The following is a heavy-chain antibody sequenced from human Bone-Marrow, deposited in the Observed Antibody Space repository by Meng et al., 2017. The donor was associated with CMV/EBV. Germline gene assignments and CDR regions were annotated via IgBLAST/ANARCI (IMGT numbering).Heavy chain of an antibody. CDR3: AKENGFYFGFSDL. CDR2: ITNSGATT. J-gene: IGHJ4*02. Sequence: CAASGFPFSSFAMNWVRQAPGKGLEWISGITNSGATTYSADSVKGRFTISRDNSRNTVYLQMNKLRAEDTGVYYCAKENGFYFGFSDLWGQGTLVTVSS. CDR1: GFPFSSFA. D-gene: IGHD3-10*01. V-gene: IGHV3-23*01.